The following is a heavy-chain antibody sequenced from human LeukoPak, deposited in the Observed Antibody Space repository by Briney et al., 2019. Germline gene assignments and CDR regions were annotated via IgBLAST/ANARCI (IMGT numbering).Heavy chain of an antibody. V-gene: IGHV4-59*08. Sequence: SETLSLTCTVSGGSISSYYWSWIRQPPGKGLEWIGYIYYSGSTNYNPSLKSRVTISVDTSKNQFSLKLSSVTAADTAVYYCARLVAGTIDYWSQGTLVTVSS. CDR1: GGSISSYY. D-gene: IGHD1-7*01. CDR2: IYYSGST. CDR3: ARLVAGTIDY. J-gene: IGHJ4*02.